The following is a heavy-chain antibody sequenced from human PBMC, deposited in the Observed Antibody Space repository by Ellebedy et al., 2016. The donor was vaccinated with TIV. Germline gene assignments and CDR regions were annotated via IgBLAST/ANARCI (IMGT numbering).Heavy chain of an antibody. J-gene: IGHJ6*03. CDR3: ARTTEGYSRRGGGSYSYYMDV. D-gene: IGHD5-12*01. CDR1: GGSFSGYY. CDR2: INHGGTT. V-gene: IGHV4-34*01. Sequence: SETLSLXXAVYGGSFSGYYWTWVRQPPGKGLEWIGEINHGGTTNYNPSLKSRVTISEDTSKNRFSLKLSSVSAADTAVYYCARTTEGYSRRGGGSYSYYMDVWGTGTTVIVSS.